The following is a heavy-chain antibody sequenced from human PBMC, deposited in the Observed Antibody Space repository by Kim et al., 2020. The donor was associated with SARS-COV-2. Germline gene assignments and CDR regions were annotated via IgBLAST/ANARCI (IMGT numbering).Heavy chain of an antibody. CDR3: TTRSGVGATTNFYHPVDDY. CDR1: GFTFSNAW. D-gene: IGHD1-26*01. J-gene: IGHJ4*02. CDR2: IKSKTDGGTT. Sequence: GGSLRLSCAASGFTFSNAWMSWVRQAPGKGLEWVGRIKSKTDGGTTDYAAPVKGRFTISRDDSKNTLYLQMNSLKTEDTAVYYCTTRSGVGATTNFYHPVDDYWGQGTLVTVSS. V-gene: IGHV3-15*01.